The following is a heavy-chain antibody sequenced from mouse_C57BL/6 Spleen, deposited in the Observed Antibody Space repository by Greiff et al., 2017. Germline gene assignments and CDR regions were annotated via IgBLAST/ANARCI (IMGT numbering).Heavy chain of an antibody. CDR3: ASLISMDH. CDR2: INPNNGGT. Sequence: EVQLQQSGPELVKPGASVKISCKASGYTFTDYYMNWVKQSHGKSLEWIGDINPNNGGTSYNQKFKGKATLTVDKSSSTAYMELRSLTSEDSAVYYCASLISMDHWGQGTSVTVSS. J-gene: IGHJ4*01. V-gene: IGHV1-26*01. CDR1: GYTFTDYY.